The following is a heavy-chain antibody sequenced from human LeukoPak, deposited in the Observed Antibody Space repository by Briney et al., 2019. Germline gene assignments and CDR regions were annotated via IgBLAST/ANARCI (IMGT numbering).Heavy chain of an antibody. J-gene: IGHJ6*02. CDR1: GYTFTGYY. CDR3: ARAGAPYYYYGMDV. V-gene: IGHV1-2*04. CDR2: INPNSGGT. Sequence: ASVKVSCKASGYTFTGYYMHWVQQAPGQGLEWMGWINPNSGGTNYAQKFQGWVTMTRDTSISTAYMELSRLRSDDTAVYYCARAGAPYYYYGMDVWGQGTTVTVSS.